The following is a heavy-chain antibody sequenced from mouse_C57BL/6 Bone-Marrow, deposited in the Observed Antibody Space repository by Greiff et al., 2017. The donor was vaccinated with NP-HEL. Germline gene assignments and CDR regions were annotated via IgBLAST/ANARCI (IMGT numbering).Heavy chain of an antibody. J-gene: IGHJ2*01. CDR2: IDPKGGGT. CDR1: GCTVTSDW. CDR3: ESGGAGIFDY. V-gene: IGHV1-72*01. Sequence: VQLQQSGAELVKPGVVGKMDGKVVGCTVTSDWSHWVRVVPGRGLEWIGRIDPKGGGTKYNEKFKSKATLTVDKPSSTAYMQLSSLTSEDSAVYYYESGGAGIFDYWGQGTTLTVSS.